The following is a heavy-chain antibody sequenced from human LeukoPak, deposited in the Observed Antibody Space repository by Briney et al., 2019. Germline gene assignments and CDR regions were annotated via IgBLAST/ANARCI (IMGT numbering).Heavy chain of an antibody. CDR1: GGSISSYY. CDR3: ARQTYYYDSSGYYRYYFDY. D-gene: IGHD3-22*01. V-gene: IGHV4-59*07. J-gene: IGHJ4*02. CDR2: VYYSGST. Sequence: SDTLSPTCTVSGGSISSYYWSWIRQPPGKGLEWIVYVYYSGSTYYNYSLKSRVTLSVDTSKNKFSLKLSSVTAADTDVYYCARQTYYYDSSGYYRYYFDYWGQGTLVTVSS.